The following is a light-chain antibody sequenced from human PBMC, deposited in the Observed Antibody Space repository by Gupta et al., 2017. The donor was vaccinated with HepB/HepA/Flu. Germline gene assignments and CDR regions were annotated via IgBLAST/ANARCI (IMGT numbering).Light chain of an antibody. CDR1: KLGDKY. Sequence: SYELTHPPSVSVSPCQTASITCSGDKLGDKYACWYQQKPCQSPVLVIYQDSKRTAGIPERFSGSNSGNTATLTISVTQARDEADYYCQAWYSSTVVFGGGTKLTVL. CDR2: QDS. J-gene: IGLJ2*01. V-gene: IGLV3-1*01. CDR3: QAWYSSTVV.